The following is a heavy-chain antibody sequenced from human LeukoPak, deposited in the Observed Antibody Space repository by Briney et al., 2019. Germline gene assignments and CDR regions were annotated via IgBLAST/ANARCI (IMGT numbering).Heavy chain of an antibody. CDR2: IYYSGST. J-gene: IGHJ4*02. D-gene: IGHD3-16*01. V-gene: IGHV4-39*01. Sequence: SETLSLTCTVSGGSISSYYWVWIRQPPGKGLDWIGSIYYSGSTYYNPSLKSRVTISVDTSKNQFSLKLSSVTAADTAVYYCATMIERRYYFDYWGQGTLVTVSS. CDR1: GGSISSYY. CDR3: ATMIERRYYFDY.